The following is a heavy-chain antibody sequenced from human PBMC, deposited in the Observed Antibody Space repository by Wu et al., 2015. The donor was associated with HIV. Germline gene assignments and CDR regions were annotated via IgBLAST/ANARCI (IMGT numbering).Heavy chain of an antibody. D-gene: IGHD6-13*01. J-gene: IGHJ4*02. CDR2: IIPIFGTA. Sequence: VHLEQSGAEVKKPGSSVRVSCESSGGNFRSYAMTWVRQAPGQGLEWMGGIIPIFGTADYAQKFQGRVTITADESTSTAYMQLSSLRSEDTAIYYCAREGRYFLSSSLDYWGQGTLVTVSS. CDR3: AREGRYFLSSSLDY. V-gene: IGHV1-69*12. CDR1: GGNFRSYA.